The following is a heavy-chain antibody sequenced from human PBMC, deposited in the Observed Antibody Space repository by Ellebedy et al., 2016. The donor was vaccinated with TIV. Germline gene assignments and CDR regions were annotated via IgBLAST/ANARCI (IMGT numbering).Heavy chain of an antibody. CDR2: IYPGDSDT. D-gene: IGHD2-15*01. J-gene: IGHJ4*02. CDR3: ASRYCSGGSCQGSNVY. Sequence: KVSCXGSGYSFTSYWIGWVRQMPGKGLEWMGIIYPGDSDTRYSPSFQGQVTISADKSISTAYLQWSSLKASDTAMYYCASRYCSGGSCQGSNVYWGQGTLVTVSS. V-gene: IGHV5-51*01. CDR1: GYSFTSYW.